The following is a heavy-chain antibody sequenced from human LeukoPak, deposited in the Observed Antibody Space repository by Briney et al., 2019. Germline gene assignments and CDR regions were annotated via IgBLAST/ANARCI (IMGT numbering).Heavy chain of an antibody. D-gene: IGHD2-2*01. Sequence: ASVKVSCKVSGYTLTELSMHWVRQAPGKGLEWMGGFDPEDGETIYAQKFQGRVTMTEDTSTDTAYMELSSLRSEDTAVYYCATSPIVVVPAAPTNWLDPSGQGTLVTVSS. CDR2: FDPEDGET. J-gene: IGHJ5*02. V-gene: IGHV1-24*01. CDR3: ATSPIVVVPAAPTNWLDP. CDR1: GYTLTELS.